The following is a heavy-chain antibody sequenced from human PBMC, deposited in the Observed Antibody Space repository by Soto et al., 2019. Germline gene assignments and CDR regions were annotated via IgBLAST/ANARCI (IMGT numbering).Heavy chain of an antibody. J-gene: IGHJ6*02. CDR3: ARDQGGVAVAGTNYYYYGMDV. Sequence: QVQLVQSGAEVKKPGSSVKVSCKASGGTFSSYAISWVRQAPGQGLEWMGGIIPIFGTANYPQKFQGRVTITADKSTSTAYMELSSLRSEDTAVYYCARDQGGVAVAGTNYYYYGMDVWGQGTTVTVSS. D-gene: IGHD6-19*01. CDR2: IIPIFGTA. V-gene: IGHV1-69*06. CDR1: GGTFSSYA.